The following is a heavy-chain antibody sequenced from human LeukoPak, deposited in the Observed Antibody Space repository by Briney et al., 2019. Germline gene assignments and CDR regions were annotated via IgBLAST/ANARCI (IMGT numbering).Heavy chain of an antibody. V-gene: IGHV3-53*05. J-gene: IGHJ4*02. CDR3: AKGLQLWQPFDY. Sequence: GGSLRLSCAVSGFTFSSYWMHWVRQAPGKGLEWVSVIYGGGNIYYADSVKGRFTISRDNAKNSLYLQMNSLRAEDTALYYCAKGLQLWQPFDYWGQGTLVTVSS. CDR2: IYGGGNI. D-gene: IGHD5-18*01. CDR1: GFTFSSYW.